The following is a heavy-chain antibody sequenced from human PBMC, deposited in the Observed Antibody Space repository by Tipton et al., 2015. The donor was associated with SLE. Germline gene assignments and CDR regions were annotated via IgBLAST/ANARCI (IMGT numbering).Heavy chain of an antibody. J-gene: IGHJ6*02. CDR3: ARTYNSYALDV. V-gene: IGHV3-23*01. CDR2: ISGSGDTT. D-gene: IGHD3-10*01. CDR1: GFTFNNYA. Sequence: SLRLSCAASGFTFNNYAMTWVRQAPGKGLEWVSGISGSGDTTYYADSVKGRFTISRANSKNTLYLQMNSLRTEDTAAYSCARTYNSYALDVWGQGTTVTVSS.